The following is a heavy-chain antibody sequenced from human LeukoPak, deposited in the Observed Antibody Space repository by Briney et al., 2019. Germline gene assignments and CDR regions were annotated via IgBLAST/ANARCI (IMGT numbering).Heavy chain of an antibody. CDR1: GFNVISRY. CDR2: INTANDT. CDR3: ARANYCTDTTCYAYYFDY. J-gene: IGHJ4*02. V-gene: IGHV3-53*01. D-gene: IGHD2-2*01. Sequence: PGGSLTLSCAASGFNVISRYMSWVRQAPGKGLEWVSVINTANDTFYTDSVKGRFTVSRDNSKNTFYLQMNSLRADDTAIYYCARANYCTDTTCYAYYFDYWGQGTLVTVSS.